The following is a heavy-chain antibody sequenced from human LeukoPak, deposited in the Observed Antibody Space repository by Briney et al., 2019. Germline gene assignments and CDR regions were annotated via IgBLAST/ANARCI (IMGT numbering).Heavy chain of an antibody. D-gene: IGHD6-13*01. V-gene: IGHV4-59*01. CDR1: GGSISSYY. CDR2: IYYSGST. J-gene: IGHJ6*02. Sequence: SETLSLTCTVSGGSISSYYWSWIRQPPGKGLEWIGYIYYSGSTNYNPSLKSRVTISVETSKNQFSLKLSSVTAADTAVYYCASGRQQLAHYGMGVWGQGTTVTVSS. CDR3: ASGRQQLAHYGMGV.